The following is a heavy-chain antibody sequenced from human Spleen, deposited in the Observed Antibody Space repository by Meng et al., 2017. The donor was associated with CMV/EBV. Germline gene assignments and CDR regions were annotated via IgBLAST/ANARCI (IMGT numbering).Heavy chain of an antibody. V-gene: IGHV3-23*01. Sequence: SGFTFSSYAMSWVRQAPGKGLEWVSAISGSGGSTYYADSVKGRFTISRDNSKNTLYLQMNSLRAEDTAVYYCAKDTDIVVVPAARWDYWGQGTLVTVSS. CDR2: ISGSGGST. CDR3: AKDTDIVVVPAARWDY. CDR1: GFTFSSYA. D-gene: IGHD2-2*01. J-gene: IGHJ4*02.